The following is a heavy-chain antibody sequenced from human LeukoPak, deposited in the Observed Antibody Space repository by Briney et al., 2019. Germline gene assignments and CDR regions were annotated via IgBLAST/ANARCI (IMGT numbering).Heavy chain of an antibody. CDR3: ARVNPTSSGFYAY. Sequence: RGALRLSCAASGFTFIDNYMTWIRQAPRKGLEWVSYISGSSTITNYADSVIVRFTIYRDNAKNSLYLQMNSLRAVDTAVYYCARVNPTSSGFYAYWGQGTLVTVSS. J-gene: IGHJ4*02. CDR1: GFTFIDNY. CDR2: ISGSSTIT. V-gene: IGHV3-11*06. D-gene: IGHD3-22*01.